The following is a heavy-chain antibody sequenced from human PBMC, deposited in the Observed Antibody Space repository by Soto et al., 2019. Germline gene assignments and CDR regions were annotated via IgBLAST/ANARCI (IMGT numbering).Heavy chain of an antibody. J-gene: IGHJ4*02. CDR1: GYTFTSYG. CDR2: ISAYNGNT. V-gene: IGHV1-18*01. D-gene: IGHD6-13*01. Sequence: GASVKVSCKASGYTFTSYGISWVRQAPGQGLEWMGWISAYNGNTNYAQKLQGRVTMTTDTSTSTAYMELRSLRSDDTAVYYCATLDSFIAAAGTLDYWGQGTLVTVSS. CDR3: ATLDSFIAAAGTLDY.